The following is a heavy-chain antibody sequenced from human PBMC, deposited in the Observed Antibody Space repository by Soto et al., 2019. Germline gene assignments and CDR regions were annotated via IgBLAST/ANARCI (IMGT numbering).Heavy chain of an antibody. V-gene: IGHV3-49*03. CDR2: IRSKAYGGTT. J-gene: IGHJ3*02. CDR1: GFTFGDYA. D-gene: IGHD6-19*01. CDR3: TRERSSGWLNLDAFDI. Sequence: GGSLRLSCTASGFTFGDYAMSWFRQAPGKGLEWVGFIRSKAYGGTTEYAASVKGRFTISRDDSKSIAYLQMNSLKTEDTAVYYCTRERSSGWLNLDAFDIWGQGTMVTVSS.